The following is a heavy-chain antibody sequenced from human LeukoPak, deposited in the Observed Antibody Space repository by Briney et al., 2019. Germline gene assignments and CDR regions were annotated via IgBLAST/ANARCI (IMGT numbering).Heavy chain of an antibody. V-gene: IGHV3-7*03. CDR3: ARDPYSSTWSYGMDV. D-gene: IGHD6-13*01. CDR1: GFTFTSYS. Sequence: PGGSLRLSCAASGFTFTSYSMXWXRXAPGXXLXXVXXIKEDGSDIYYVEXGKGRFTISRDNAKNSLYLQMNNLRAEDTAVYYCARDPYSSTWSYGMDVWGQGTTVTVSS. CDR2: IKEDGSDI. J-gene: IGHJ6*02.